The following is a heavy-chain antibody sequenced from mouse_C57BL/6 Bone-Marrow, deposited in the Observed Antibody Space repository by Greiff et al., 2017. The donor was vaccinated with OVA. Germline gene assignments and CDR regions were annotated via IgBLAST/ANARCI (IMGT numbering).Heavy chain of an antibody. CDR3: ASSWYFYV. V-gene: IGHV3-8*01. CDR1: GYSITSAY. Sequence: EVKLVESGPGLAKPSQTLSLTCSVTGYSITSAYWNWIRKFPGTKLEYMGYISYSGSTYYNPSLKSRISITRDTSKNQYYLQWNSVTTEDTATYYCASSWYFYVWGTGTTVTVSS. CDR2: ISYSGST. J-gene: IGHJ1*03.